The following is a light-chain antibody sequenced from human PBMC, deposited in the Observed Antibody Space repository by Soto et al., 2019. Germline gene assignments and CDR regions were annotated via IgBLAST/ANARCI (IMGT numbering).Light chain of an antibody. CDR2: GAS. J-gene: IGKJ4*01. Sequence: EIVLTQSPGTLSLSPGERATLSCRASQSVSSSYLAWYQQKPGQAPRLLIYGASSRATGIPDRFSGSGSGTDFTLTISRLEPEEFAVYYCQQYGSSPRVTFGGGTKVEMK. V-gene: IGKV3-20*01. CDR3: QQYGSSPRVT. CDR1: QSVSSSY.